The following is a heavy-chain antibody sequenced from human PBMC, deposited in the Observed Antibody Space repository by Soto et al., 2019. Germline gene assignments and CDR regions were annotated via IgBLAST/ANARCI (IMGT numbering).Heavy chain of an antibody. CDR2: IYYSGST. CDR1: GGSISSGGYY. V-gene: IGHV4-31*03. Sequence: QVQLQESGPGLVKPSQTLSLTCTVSGGSISSGGYYWSWIRQHPGKGLEWIGYIYYSGSTYYNPSLKSRVTISVDTSKNQFSLKLSSVTAADTAVYYCARDSSRIVLVPAAAEHYYGMDVWGQGTTVTVSS. CDR3: ARDSSRIVLVPAAAEHYYGMDV. D-gene: IGHD2-2*01. J-gene: IGHJ6*02.